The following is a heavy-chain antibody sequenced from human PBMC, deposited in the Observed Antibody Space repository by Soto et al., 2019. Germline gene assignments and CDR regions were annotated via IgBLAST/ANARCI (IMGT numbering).Heavy chain of an antibody. D-gene: IGHD2-21*02. Sequence: PGESLKISCKGSGYSFTSYWIGWVRQKPGKGLEWMGIIYPGDSDTRYSPSFQGQVTISADKSISTAYLQWSSLKASDTAMYYCARPSRYCGGDCQGPYYYYYGMDVWGQGTTVTVSS. CDR2: IYPGDSDT. J-gene: IGHJ6*02. CDR3: ARPSRYCGGDCQGPYYYYYGMDV. V-gene: IGHV5-51*01. CDR1: GYSFTSYW.